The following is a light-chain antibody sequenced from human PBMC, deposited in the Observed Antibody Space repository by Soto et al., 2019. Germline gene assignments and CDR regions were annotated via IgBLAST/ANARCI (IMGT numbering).Light chain of an antibody. CDR1: SSDVGGYNY. V-gene: IGLV2-14*01. CDR3: SSYPRSSLYV. Sequence: QSALTQPASVSGSPGQSITLSCTGTSSDVGGYNYVSWYQQHPGKAPKLMIYDVNNRPSGVSNRFSGSQSGHTASLTISGLHAEDEADYYCSSYPRSSLYVLGPGTQLTVL. J-gene: IGLJ1*01. CDR2: DVN.